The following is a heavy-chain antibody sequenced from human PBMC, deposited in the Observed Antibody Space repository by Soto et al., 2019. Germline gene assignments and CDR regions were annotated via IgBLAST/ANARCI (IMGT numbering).Heavy chain of an antibody. Sequence: SEPLLLSCAISGYSVSANSATCDWIRQSPSRGLEWLGRTYYRSKWFNDYAVSVKGRISINPDTSNNQFSLQLNSVTPDDTALYYCARLIGNSWLDSWGQGTLVTVSS. CDR2: TYYRSKWFN. CDR3: ARLIGNSWLDS. D-gene: IGHD2-8*01. CDR1: GYSVSANSAT. J-gene: IGHJ5*01. V-gene: IGHV6-1*01.